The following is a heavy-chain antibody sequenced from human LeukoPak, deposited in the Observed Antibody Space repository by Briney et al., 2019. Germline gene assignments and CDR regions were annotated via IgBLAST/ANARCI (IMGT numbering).Heavy chain of an antibody. J-gene: IGHJ6*03. CDR1: GGSISSYY. D-gene: IGHD3-10*01. CDR2: IYYSGST. CDR3: ARVEEGYGAGRRENYYYYYMDV. Sequence: ETLSLTCTVSGGSISSYYWSWIRQPPAKGLEWIGYIYYSGSTNYSPSLKSRVTISVDTSKNQFSLKLSSVTAADTAVYYCARVEEGYGAGRRENYYYYYMDVWGKGTTVTISS. V-gene: IGHV4-59*01.